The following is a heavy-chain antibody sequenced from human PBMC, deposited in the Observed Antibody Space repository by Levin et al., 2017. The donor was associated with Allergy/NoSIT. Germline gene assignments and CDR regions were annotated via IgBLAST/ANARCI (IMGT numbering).Heavy chain of an antibody. CDR3: AREGYGDYEFDP. J-gene: IGHJ5*02. CDR2: IIPILGIA. CDR1: GGTFSSYA. V-gene: IGHV1-69*04. D-gene: IGHD4-17*01. Sequence: SVKVSCKASGGTFSSYAISWVRQAPGQGLEWMGRIIPILGIANYAQKFQGRVTITADKSTSTAYMELSSLRSEDTAVYYCAREGYGDYEFDPWGQGTLVTVSS.